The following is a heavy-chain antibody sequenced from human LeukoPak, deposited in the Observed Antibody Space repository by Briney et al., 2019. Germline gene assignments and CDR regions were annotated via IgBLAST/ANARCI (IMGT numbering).Heavy chain of an antibody. CDR3: ARDKEDVDTIYYYYYYMDV. Sequence: GGSLRLSCAASGFTFSSYSMNWVRQAPGKGLEWVSSISSSSSYIYYADSVKGRFTISRDNAKNSLYLQMNSLRAEDTAVYYCARDKEDVDTIYYYYYYMDVWGKGTTVTISS. D-gene: IGHD3-3*01. J-gene: IGHJ6*03. V-gene: IGHV3-21*01. CDR1: GFTFSSYS. CDR2: ISSSSSYI.